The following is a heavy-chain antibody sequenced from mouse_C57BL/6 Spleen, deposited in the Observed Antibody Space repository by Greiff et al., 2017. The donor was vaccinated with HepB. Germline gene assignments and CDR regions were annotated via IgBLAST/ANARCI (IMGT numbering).Heavy chain of an antibody. D-gene: IGHD4-1*01. Sequence: DVQLQESGAELVRPGASVKLSCTASGFNIKDDYMHWVKQRPEQGLEWIGWIDPENGDTEYASKFQGKATITADTSSNTAYLQLSSLTSEDTAVYYCTTGTRGAMDYWGQGTSVTVSS. CDR2: IDPENGDT. CDR1: GFNIKDDY. J-gene: IGHJ4*01. CDR3: TTGTRGAMDY. V-gene: IGHV14-4*01.